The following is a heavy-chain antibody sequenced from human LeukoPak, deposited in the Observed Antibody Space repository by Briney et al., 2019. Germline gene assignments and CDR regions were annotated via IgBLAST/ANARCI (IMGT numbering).Heavy chain of an antibody. J-gene: IGHJ4*02. Sequence: SETLSLTCTVSGGSISSYYWSCIRQPPGKGLEWIGYIYYSGSTNYNPSLKSRVTISVDTSKNQFSLKLSSVTAADTAVYYCASTDDSSAFDYWGQGTLVTVSS. V-gene: IGHV4-59*01. D-gene: IGHD3-22*01. CDR1: GGSISSYY. CDR2: IYYSGST. CDR3: ASTDDSSAFDY.